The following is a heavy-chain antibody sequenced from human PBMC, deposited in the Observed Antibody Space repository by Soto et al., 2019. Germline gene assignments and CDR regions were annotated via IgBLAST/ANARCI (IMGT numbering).Heavy chain of an antibody. CDR1: GGSISSYY. Sequence: QVQLQESGPGLVKPSETLSLTYTVSGGSISSYYWSWIRQPPGKGLEWIGYIYYSGSTNYNPSLKSRVTISVDTSKNQFSLKLSSVTAADTAVYYCARRYGGTLDYRGQGTLVTVSS. J-gene: IGHJ4*02. CDR3: ARRYGGTLDY. V-gene: IGHV4-59*08. CDR2: IYYSGST. D-gene: IGHD4-17*01.